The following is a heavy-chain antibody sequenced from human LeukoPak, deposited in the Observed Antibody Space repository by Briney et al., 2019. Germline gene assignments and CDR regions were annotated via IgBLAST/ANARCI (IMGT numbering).Heavy chain of an antibody. V-gene: IGHV1-8*01. CDR1: GYTLTELS. J-gene: IGHJ5*02. CDR2: MNPNSGNT. Sequence: ASVKVSCKVSGYTLTELSMHWVRQAPGKGLEWMGWMNPNSGNTGYTQKFQGRVTMTRNTSISTAYMELSSLRSEDTAVYYCARGRGSGHKENWFDPWGQGTLVTVSS. D-gene: IGHD6-19*01. CDR3: ARGRGSGHKENWFDP.